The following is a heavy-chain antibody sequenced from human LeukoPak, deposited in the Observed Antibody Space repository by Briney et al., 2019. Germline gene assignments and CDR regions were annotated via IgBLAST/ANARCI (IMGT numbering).Heavy chain of an antibody. CDR2: IIPIFGIA. CDR1: GGTFSNYA. CDR3: ARDRVVVTPSGFDY. J-gene: IGHJ4*02. V-gene: IGHV1-69*04. D-gene: IGHD3-22*01. Sequence: GAPVKVSCKASGGTFSNYAISWVRQAPGQGLEWMGRIIPIFGIANYAQKFQGRVTITADKSTSTAYIELSSLRSEDTAVYYCARDRVVVTPSGFDYWGQGTLVTVSS.